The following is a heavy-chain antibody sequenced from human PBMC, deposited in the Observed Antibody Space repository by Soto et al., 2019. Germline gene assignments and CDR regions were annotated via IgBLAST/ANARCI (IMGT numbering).Heavy chain of an antibody. CDR2: ISGFNDDT. J-gene: IGHJ5*02. D-gene: IGHD3-10*01. CDR3: ARSGSYYPARNWFGP. CDR1: GYTFTSYG. V-gene: IGHV1-18*01. Sequence: PLVQSGVEMKNPGASVKVSCKASGYTFTSYGISWVRQAPGQGLEWMGWISGFNDDTNHAQKFQGRVTVTKDTSTGTAYMELRSLKSDDTAMYYCARSGSYYPARNWFGPWGQGPLFIVSS.